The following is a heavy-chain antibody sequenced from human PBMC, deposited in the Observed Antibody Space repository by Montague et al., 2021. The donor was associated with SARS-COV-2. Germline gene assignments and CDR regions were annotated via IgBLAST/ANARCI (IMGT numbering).Heavy chain of an antibody. V-gene: IGHV4-39*01. CDR3: ARHSGDYTIFGVVIYYMDV. D-gene: IGHD3-3*01. J-gene: IGHJ6*03. CDR2: IYYRGST. Sequence: SETLSLTCTVSGGSISSSSHYWGWSRQPPGKGLEWIGRIYYRGSTYYNPSLKSRVTISVDTSKNQFSLKLSSVTAADTAVFYCARHSGDYTIFGVVIYYMDVCCLLTTVTVSS. CDR1: GGSISSSSHY.